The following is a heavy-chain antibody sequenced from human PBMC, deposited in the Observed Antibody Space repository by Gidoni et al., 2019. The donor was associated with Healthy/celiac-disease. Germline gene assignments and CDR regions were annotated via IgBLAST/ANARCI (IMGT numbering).Heavy chain of an antibody. CDR1: GFTFSSYG. CDR2: ISYDGSNK. J-gene: IGHJ4*02. D-gene: IGHD6-19*01. V-gene: IGHV3-30*18. Sequence: QVQLVESGGGVVQPGRSLRLPCAASGFTFSSYGMHWVRQAPRKGLAWVAVISYDGSNKYDADSVKGRFTISRDNSKNTLYLQMNSLRAEDTAVYYCAKDFRLYSSGWYYFDYWGQGTLVTVSS. CDR3: AKDFRLYSSGWYYFDY.